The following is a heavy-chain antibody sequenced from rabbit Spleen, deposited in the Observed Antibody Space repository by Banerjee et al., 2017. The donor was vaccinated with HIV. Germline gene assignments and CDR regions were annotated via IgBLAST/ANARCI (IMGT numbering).Heavy chain of an antibody. V-gene: IGHV1S45*01. J-gene: IGHJ4*01. CDR2: IYTSSGST. D-gene: IGHD8-1*01. Sequence: QEQLEESGGGLVKPEGSLTLSCKASGIDLSSYYYMCWVRQAPGKGLELIACIYTSSGSTWCASWAKGRFTISKTSSTTVTLQVTSLTVADTATYFCARDPGNNYYTNLWGPGTLVTVS. CDR3: ARDPGNNYYTNL. CDR1: GIDLSSYYY.